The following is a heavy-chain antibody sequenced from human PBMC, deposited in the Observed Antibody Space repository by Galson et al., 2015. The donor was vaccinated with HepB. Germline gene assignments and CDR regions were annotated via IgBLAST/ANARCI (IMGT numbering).Heavy chain of an antibody. CDR3: ARDLVVAEGSLYYYYGMDV. D-gene: IGHD2-15*01. V-gene: IGHV1-3*01. CDR2: INAGNGNT. J-gene: IGHJ6*02. Sequence: SVKVSCKASGYTFTSYAMHWVRQAPGQRLEWMGWINAGNGNTKYSQKFQGRVTITRDTSASTAYMELSSLRSEDTAVYYCARDLVVAEGSLYYYYGMDVWGQGTTVTVSS. CDR1: GYTFTSYA.